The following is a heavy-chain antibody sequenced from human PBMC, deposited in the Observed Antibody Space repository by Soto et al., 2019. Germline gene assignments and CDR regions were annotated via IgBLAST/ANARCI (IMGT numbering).Heavy chain of an antibody. V-gene: IGHV1-69*01. Sequence: QVQLVQSGAEVKKPGSSVKVSCKASGGTFSSYAISWVRQAPGQGLEWMGGIIPIFGTANYAQKFQGRVTITADESTSTAYMELSSLRSEDTAVYYCARGPKYYYGSGSYYKRGYYFDYWGLGTLVTVSS. J-gene: IGHJ4*02. D-gene: IGHD3-10*01. CDR2: IIPIFGTA. CDR1: GGTFSSYA. CDR3: ARGPKYYYGSGSYYKRGYYFDY.